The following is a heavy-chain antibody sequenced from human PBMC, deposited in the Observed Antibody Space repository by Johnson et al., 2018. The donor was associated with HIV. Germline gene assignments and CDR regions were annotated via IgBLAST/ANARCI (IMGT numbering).Heavy chain of an antibody. CDR3: AKDRGSSWLDAFDS. CDR1: GFTFSNYA. V-gene: IGHV3-23*04. Sequence: VQLVESGGGLVQPGGSLVLSCAASGFTFSNYAMAWVRQAPGKGLEWVSTMSGSGGTTYYADSVKGRFTISRDNSKSRLYLQMNSLRAEDTALYYCAKDRGSSWLDAFDSWGQGTMVTVSS. CDR2: MSGSGGTT. J-gene: IGHJ3*02. D-gene: IGHD6-13*01.